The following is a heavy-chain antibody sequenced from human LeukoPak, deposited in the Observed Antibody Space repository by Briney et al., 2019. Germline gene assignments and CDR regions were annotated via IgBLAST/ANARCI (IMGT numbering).Heavy chain of an antibody. CDR2: IYHSGST. J-gene: IGHJ3*02. D-gene: IGHD3-9*01. CDR1: GGSISRGGYS. CDR3: ASLLFGDILTGYYGAFDI. V-gene: IGHV4-30-2*01. Sequence: SETLSLTCAVSGGSISRGGYSWSWIRQPPGKGLEWIGYIYHSGSTYYNPSLKSRVTISVDRSKNQFSLKLSSVTAADTAVYYCASLLFGDILTGYYGAFDIWGQGTMVTVSS.